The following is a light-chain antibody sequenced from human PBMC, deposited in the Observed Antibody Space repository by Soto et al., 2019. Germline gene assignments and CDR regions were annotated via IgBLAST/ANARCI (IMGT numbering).Light chain of an antibody. Sequence: QPVLTQPASVSGSPGQSITISCTGTSSDVGGYNYVAWHQQHPGKAPKVMIHDVSNRPSGVSNRFSGSKSGNTASLTISGLQAEDEADYYCSSYTSSQTLAFGGGTKLTVL. CDR1: SSDVGGYNY. CDR3: SSYTSSQTLA. V-gene: IGLV2-14*01. CDR2: DVS. J-gene: IGLJ2*01.